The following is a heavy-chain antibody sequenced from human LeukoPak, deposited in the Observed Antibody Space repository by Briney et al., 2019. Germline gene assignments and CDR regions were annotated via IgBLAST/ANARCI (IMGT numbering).Heavy chain of an antibody. Sequence: GGSLRLSCAASGFTFTTYAMTWVRQTPGKGLEWVSAISGSGGSTYYADSVRGRFTISRDNSKTTVYLQMNSLRAEDTAVYYCAKRRGSSAGAFDIWGQGTMVTVS. CDR1: GFTFTTYA. CDR3: AKRRGSSAGAFDI. V-gene: IGHV3-23*01. J-gene: IGHJ3*02. D-gene: IGHD6-13*01. CDR2: ISGSGGST.